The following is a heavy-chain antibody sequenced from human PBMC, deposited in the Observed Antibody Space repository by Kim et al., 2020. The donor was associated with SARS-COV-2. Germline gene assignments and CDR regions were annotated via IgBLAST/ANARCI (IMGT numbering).Heavy chain of an antibody. CDR1: GFTFSRYV. J-gene: IGHJ6*01. CDR2: ISSNGGST. D-gene: IGHD6-25*01. Sequence: GGSLRLSCAASGFTFSRYVMHWVRQAPGKGLEYVSAISSNGGSTAYANSVKVRFTISRDNSENTKYPQMGRLSAENMAASDCASGPAQAAATDYCYSGM. CDR3: ASGPAQAAATDYCYSGM. V-gene: IGHV3-64*01.